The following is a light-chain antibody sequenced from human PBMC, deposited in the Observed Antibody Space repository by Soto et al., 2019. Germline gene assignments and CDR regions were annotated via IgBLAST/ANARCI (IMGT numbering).Light chain of an antibody. CDR3: SSYTRSSNYV. J-gene: IGLJ1*01. CDR2: EVS. V-gene: IGLV2-14*01. Sequence: QSVLTQPASVSGSPGQSITISCTGTSSDVGGYNYVSWYQQHPGKAPKLMIYEVSNRPSGVSNRFSGSKSGNTASLTISGLQAEDEADYYCSSYTRSSNYVLGIGTKVTV. CDR1: SSDVGGYNY.